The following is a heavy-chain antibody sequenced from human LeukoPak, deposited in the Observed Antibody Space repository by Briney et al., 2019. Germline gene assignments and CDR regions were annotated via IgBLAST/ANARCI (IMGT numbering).Heavy chain of an antibody. Sequence: SETLSLTCAVYGGSFSGCYWSWIRQPPGKGLEWIGEINHSGSTNYNPSLKSRVTISVDTSKNQFSLKLSSVTAADTAVYYCARGTRGNWNYPFDYWGQGTLVTVSS. CDR3: ARGTRGNWNYPFDY. J-gene: IGHJ4*02. CDR2: INHSGST. V-gene: IGHV4-34*01. CDR1: GGSFSGCY. D-gene: IGHD1-7*01.